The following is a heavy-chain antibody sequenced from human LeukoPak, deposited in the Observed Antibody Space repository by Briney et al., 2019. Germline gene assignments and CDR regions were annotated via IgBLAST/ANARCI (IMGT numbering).Heavy chain of an antibody. D-gene: IGHD4-17*01. CDR2: ISGGGGYTST. Sequence: GGSLRLSCAASGFTFSNYAMTWVRQAPGRGLEWVSAISGGGGYTSTYYADSVKGRFTISRDNSKNTLYLQMNSLRAEDTAVYYCAKDQTVTKGVFDYWGQGTLVTDSS. CDR1: GFTFSNYA. V-gene: IGHV3-23*01. J-gene: IGHJ4*02. CDR3: AKDQTVTKGVFDY.